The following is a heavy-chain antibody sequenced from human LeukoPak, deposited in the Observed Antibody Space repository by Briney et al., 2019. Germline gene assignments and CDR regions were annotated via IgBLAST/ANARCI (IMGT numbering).Heavy chain of an antibody. CDR1: GFTFSSYG. CDR3: ASTYYYDSSGTSFDY. J-gene: IGHJ4*02. V-gene: IGHV3-30*02. Sequence: GGSLRLSCAASGFTFSSYGMHWVRQAPGKGLEWVAFIRYDGSNKYYADSVKGRFTISRDNSKNTLYLQMNSLRAEDTAVYYCASTYYYDSSGTSFDYWGQGTLVAVSS. CDR2: IRYDGSNK. D-gene: IGHD3-22*01.